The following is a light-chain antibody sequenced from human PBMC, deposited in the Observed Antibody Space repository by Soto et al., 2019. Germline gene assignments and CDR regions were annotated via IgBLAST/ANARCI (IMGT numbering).Light chain of an antibody. V-gene: IGKV1-5*01. Sequence: EINMARFSSNLSGCVGCLVTITCRASQSTSRWLAWYQETLGKDPKVMIYDASNLESGAPSRFSGSGSGTEFTLTISRLQNDDFATYYCQQYSSYWTFGQGNKVDIK. CDR3: QQYSSYWT. J-gene: IGKJ1*01. CDR2: DAS. CDR1: QSTSRW.